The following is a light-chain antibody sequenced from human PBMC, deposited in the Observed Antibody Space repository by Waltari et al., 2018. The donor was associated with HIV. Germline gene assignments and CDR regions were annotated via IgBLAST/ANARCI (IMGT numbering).Light chain of an antibody. CDR2: KMS. CDR3: HQYNSYPWT. V-gene: IGKV1-5*03. Sequence: DIQMTQSPYNLSASVGDTVTITCWASQNISVWLAWYQQKAGDAPHLLIQKMSDLKSGVSSRFSGSGSGTEFTLTISSLQPDDSATYYCHQYNSYPWTFGQGTTVEI. J-gene: IGKJ1*01. CDR1: QNISVW.